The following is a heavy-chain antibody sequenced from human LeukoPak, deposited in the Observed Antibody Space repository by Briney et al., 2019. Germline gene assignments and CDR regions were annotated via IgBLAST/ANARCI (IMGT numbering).Heavy chain of an antibody. Sequence: PGGSLRLSCTASGFTFSSYWMSWVRQAPGKGLEWVANIKQDGSEKNYVDSVKGRFTISRDSAKNSLELQMNSLRDEDTAVYYCARAGGYASSWAYWGQGTLVTVSS. CDR3: ARAGGYASSWAY. D-gene: IGHD5-12*01. CDR2: IKQDGSEK. J-gene: IGHJ4*02. V-gene: IGHV3-7*01. CDR1: GFTFSSYW.